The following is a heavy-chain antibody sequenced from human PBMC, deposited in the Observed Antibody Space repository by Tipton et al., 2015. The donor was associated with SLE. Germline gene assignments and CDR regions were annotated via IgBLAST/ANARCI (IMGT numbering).Heavy chain of an antibody. D-gene: IGHD2-21*01. Sequence: TLSLTCTVSGASINSGGYYWSWIRQHPEKGLEWIGYIYSNGNTYFNPSLKSRLTISLDTSQNQFSLSLTSVTAADTAVYYCARAIRVFDYWGRGTLVTVSS. CDR3: ARAIRVFDY. J-gene: IGHJ4*02. V-gene: IGHV4-31*03. CDR1: GASINSGGYY. CDR2: IYSNGNT.